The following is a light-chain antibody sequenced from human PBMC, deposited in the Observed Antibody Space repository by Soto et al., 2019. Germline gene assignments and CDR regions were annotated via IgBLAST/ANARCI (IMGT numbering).Light chain of an antibody. CDR1: QTISSW. Sequence: DIQMTQSPSTLSGSVGDRVTITCRASQTISSWLALYQQKPGKAPKLLIYKASTLKSGVPSRFSGSGSGTEFTLTISYLESDDFATYYCQQYHRYSTFGQGTKVDIK. CDR3: QQYHRYST. J-gene: IGKJ1*01. CDR2: KAS. V-gene: IGKV1-5*03.